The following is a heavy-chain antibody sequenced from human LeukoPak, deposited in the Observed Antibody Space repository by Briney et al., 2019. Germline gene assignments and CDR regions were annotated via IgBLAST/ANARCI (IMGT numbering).Heavy chain of an antibody. J-gene: IGHJ4*02. CDR1: GGSITGYY. CDR2: IYYSGNT. V-gene: IGHV4-59*01. D-gene: IGHD5-12*01. Sequence: PSETLSLTCTVSGGSITGYYWSWIRQPPGKGLEWIGYIYYSGNTNYNPSLKSRVTMSVDTSKNQFSLKLSSVTAADTAVYYCARDDSGYDCWGQGPWSPSPQ. CDR3: ARDDSGYDC.